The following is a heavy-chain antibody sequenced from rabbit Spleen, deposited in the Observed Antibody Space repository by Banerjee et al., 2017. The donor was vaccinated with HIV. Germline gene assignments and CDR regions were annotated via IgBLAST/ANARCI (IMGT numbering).Heavy chain of an antibody. D-gene: IGHD1-1*01. J-gene: IGHJ4*01. CDR2: IYAGSGGRP. Sequence: QEQLEESGGGLVKPEGSLTLTCKASGFSFSSSYYMCWVRQAPGKGLEWIVCIYAGSGGRPFLGSWAKGRFTLPKTSAATVTLEMTSLTVADTATYFCARRGRYGGSSGYNLWGQGTLVPS. CDR1: GFSFSSSYY. CDR3: ARRGRYGGSSGYNL. V-gene: IGHV1S45*01.